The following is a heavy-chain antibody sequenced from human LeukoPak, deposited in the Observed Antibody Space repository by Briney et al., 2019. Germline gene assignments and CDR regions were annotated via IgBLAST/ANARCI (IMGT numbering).Heavy chain of an antibody. J-gene: IGHJ5*02. CDR1: AYTFTSYA. V-gene: IGHV1-69*04. D-gene: IGHD2-15*01. CDR2: IIPILGIA. Sequence: GASVKVSCKASAYTFTSYAISWVRQAPGQGLEWMGRIIPILGIANYAQKFQGRVTITADKSTSTAYMELSSLRSEDTAVYYCARDRPTDEYCSGGSCYSRGSWFDPWGQGTLVTVSS. CDR3: ARDRPTDEYCSGGSCYSRGSWFDP.